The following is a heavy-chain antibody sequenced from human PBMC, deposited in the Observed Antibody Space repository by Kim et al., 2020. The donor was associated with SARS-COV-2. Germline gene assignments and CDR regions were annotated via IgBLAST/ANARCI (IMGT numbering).Heavy chain of an antibody. CDR2: IWYDGSNK. V-gene: IGHV3-33*01. Sequence: GGSLRLSCAASGFTFSSYGMHWVRQAPGKGLEWVAVIWYDGSNKYYADSVKGRFTISRDNSKNTLYLQMNSLRAEDTAVYYCARDPLPGLRFLEWLPTYYFDYWGQGTLVTVSS. J-gene: IGHJ4*02. CDR3: ARDPLPGLRFLEWLPTYYFDY. CDR1: GFTFSSYG. D-gene: IGHD3-3*01.